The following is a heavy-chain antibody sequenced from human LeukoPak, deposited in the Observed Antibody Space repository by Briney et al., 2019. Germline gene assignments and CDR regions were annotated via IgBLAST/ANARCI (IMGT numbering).Heavy chain of an antibody. V-gene: IGHV3-23*01. CDR1: GFTFSSYA. CDR2: ISGSGGST. CDR3: ATYYGDYGAFDI. J-gene: IGHJ3*02. Sequence: GGSLRLSCAASGFTFSSYAMSWVRQAPGKGLEWVSAISGSGGSTYYADSVKGRFTISRDNSKNTLYLQMNSLRAEDTAVYYCATYYGDYGAFDIWGQGTMVTVSS. D-gene: IGHD4-17*01.